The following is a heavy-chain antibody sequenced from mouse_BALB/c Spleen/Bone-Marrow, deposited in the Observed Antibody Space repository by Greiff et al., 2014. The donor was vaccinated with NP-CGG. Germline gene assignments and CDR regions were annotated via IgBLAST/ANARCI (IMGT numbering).Heavy chain of an antibody. CDR2: ISNGSSPI. V-gene: IGHV5-17*02. CDR3: ARKGAMITHYYAMDY. J-gene: IGHJ4*01. CDR1: GFTFSSFG. Sequence: EVMLVESGGGLVQPGGSRKLSCAASGFTFSSFGMHWVRQAPEKGLEWVAYISNGSSPIYYADTVKGRFTISRDNPKNTLFLQRTSLRSEDTAMYYCARKGAMITHYYAMDYWGQGTSVTVSS. D-gene: IGHD2-4*01.